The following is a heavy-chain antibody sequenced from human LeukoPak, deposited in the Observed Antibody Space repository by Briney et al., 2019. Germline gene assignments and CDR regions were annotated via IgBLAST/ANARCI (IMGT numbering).Heavy chain of an antibody. V-gene: IGHV3-23*01. Sequence: GGSLRLSCAASGFTFSSYAMSWVRQAPGKGLEWVSAISGSGGSTYYADSVKGRFTISRDNSKNTLYLQMNSLRAEDTAVYYCARDRGYSSSWYHFDYWGQGTLVTVSS. CDR3: ARDRGYSSSWYHFDY. J-gene: IGHJ4*02. CDR1: GFTFSSYA. CDR2: ISGSGGST. D-gene: IGHD6-13*01.